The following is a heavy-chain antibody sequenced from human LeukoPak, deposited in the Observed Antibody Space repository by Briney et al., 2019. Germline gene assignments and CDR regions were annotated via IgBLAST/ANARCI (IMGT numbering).Heavy chain of an antibody. Sequence: GGSLRLSCAASGFTFSSYWMHWVRQAPGKGLVWVSRINSDGSSTSYADSVKGRFTISRDNAKNTLYLQMNSLRAEDTAVYYCARDLAYSSSWYGHYYYYGMDVWGQGTTVTVSS. D-gene: IGHD6-13*01. CDR2: INSDGSST. CDR3: ARDLAYSSSWYGHYYYYGMDV. CDR1: GFTFSSYW. J-gene: IGHJ6*02. V-gene: IGHV3-74*01.